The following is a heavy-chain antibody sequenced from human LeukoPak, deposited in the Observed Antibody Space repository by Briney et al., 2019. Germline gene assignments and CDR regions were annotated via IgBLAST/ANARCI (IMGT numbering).Heavy chain of an antibody. CDR2: IIPIFGTA. Sequence: GASVKVSCKASGGIFSSYALSWVRQAPGQGLEWMGGIIPIFGTANYAQKFQGRVTITTDESTSTAYMELRSLRSDDTAVYYCARKDYGATWGQGALVTVSS. D-gene: IGHD4-17*01. CDR1: GGIFSSYA. V-gene: IGHV1-69*05. CDR3: ARKDYGAT. J-gene: IGHJ5*02.